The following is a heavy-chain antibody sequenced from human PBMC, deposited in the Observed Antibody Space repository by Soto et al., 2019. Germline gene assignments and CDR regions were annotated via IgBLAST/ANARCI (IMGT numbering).Heavy chain of an antibody. V-gene: IGHV4-31*03. CDR1: GDSVSGGYY. CDR2: VSHIGTP. Sequence: QVQLQESGPGLVKPSQTLSLTCTVSGDSVSGGYYWSWVRQRPRKGLEWIGYVSHIGTPYYRPSLNSRVSISIDTSKNQLSLEVRSVTAADTAVYYCARDRGSYGMDVWGQGTTVTVSS. CDR3: ARDRGSYGMDV. J-gene: IGHJ6*02.